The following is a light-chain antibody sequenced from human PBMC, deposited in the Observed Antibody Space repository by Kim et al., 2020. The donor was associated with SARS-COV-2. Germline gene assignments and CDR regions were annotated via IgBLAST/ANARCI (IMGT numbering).Light chain of an antibody. CDR1: RSDVGGYNY. Sequence: GQLVTTSCTGTRSDVGGYNYVSWYQQHPGKAPKLMIYEVSKRPSGGPDRFSGSKSGNTASLTVSGLQAEDEADYYCSSYAGSNNYVFGTGTKVTVL. V-gene: IGLV2-8*01. CDR3: SSYAGSNNYV. CDR2: EVS. J-gene: IGLJ1*01.